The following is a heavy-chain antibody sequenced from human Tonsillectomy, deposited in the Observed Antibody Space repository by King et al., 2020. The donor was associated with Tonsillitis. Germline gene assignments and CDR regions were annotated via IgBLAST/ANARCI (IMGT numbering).Heavy chain of an antibody. V-gene: IGHV3-21*01. Sequence: VQLVESGGGLVKPGGSLRLSCAASGFTFSRYNMNWVSQAPGKGLEWVSSISSSSSYIYYADSVKGRFTISRDNAKNSLYLQMNSLRAEDTAVYYCASHLSHDAFDIWGQGTMVTVSS. CDR1: GFTFSRYN. CDR2: ISSSSSYI. J-gene: IGHJ3*02. CDR3: ASHLSHDAFDI.